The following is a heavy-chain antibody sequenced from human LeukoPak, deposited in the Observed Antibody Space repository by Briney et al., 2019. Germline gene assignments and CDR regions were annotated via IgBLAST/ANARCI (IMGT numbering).Heavy chain of an antibody. J-gene: IGHJ6*02. D-gene: IGHD2-2*01. V-gene: IGHV1-2*02. CDR3: ARQIVVVPAAMQAPYYYYYGMDV. Sequence: ASVKVSCKASGYTFTGHYMHWVRQAPGQGLEWMGWINPKGGGTKYAQKFQGRVTMTRDTSISTAYMELSRLSSDDTAVYYCARQIVVVPAAMQAPYYYYYGMDVWGPGTTVTVSS. CDR2: INPKGGGT. CDR1: GYTFTGHY.